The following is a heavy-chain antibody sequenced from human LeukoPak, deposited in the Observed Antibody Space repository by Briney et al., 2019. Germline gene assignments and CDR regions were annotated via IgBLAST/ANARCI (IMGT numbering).Heavy chain of an antibody. CDR3: ARGNNWFDP. CDR1: GGTFCSYA. CDR2: IIPIFGTA. J-gene: IGHJ5*02. V-gene: IGHV1-69*05. Sequence: ASVKVSCKASGGTFCSYAISGVREAPGQGLEWMGRIIPIFGTANYAQKFQGRVTITTDESTSTAYMELSSLRSEDTAVYYCARGNNWFDPWGQGTLVTVSS.